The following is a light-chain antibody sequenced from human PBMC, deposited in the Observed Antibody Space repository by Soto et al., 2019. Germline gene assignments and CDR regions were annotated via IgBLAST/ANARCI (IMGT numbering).Light chain of an antibody. CDR2: SDN. J-gene: IGLJ2*01. V-gene: IGLV1-44*01. CDR1: SSNIGTNT. Sequence: QSVLTQPPSAYGTPGQRVTISCSGSSSNIGTNTVIWYQQLPGAAPKLLIYSDNQRPSGVPDRFSGSKSGTSASLAISGLQSADEADYFCAAWDVSLVVFGGGTKLTV. CDR3: AAWDVSLVV.